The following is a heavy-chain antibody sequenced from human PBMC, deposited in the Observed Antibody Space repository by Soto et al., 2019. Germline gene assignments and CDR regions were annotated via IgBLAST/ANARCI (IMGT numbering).Heavy chain of an antibody. V-gene: IGHV4-34*01. Sequence: QVQLQQWGAGLLKPSETLSLTCAVYGGSFSGYYWSWIRQPPGKGLEWIGEINHSGSTNYNPSLKSRVTISVDTSKHQFSLKLSSVTAADTAVYYCAIPGCSSTSCYRAGWRWFVPWGQGTLVTVSS. CDR2: INHSGST. CDR3: AIPGCSSTSCYRAGWRWFVP. CDR1: GGSFSGYY. D-gene: IGHD2-2*01. J-gene: IGHJ5*02.